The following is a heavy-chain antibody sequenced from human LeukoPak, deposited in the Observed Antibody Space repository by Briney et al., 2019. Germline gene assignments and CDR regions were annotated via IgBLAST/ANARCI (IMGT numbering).Heavy chain of an antibody. Sequence: GRSLRLSCTVSGFTVSSNSMSWVRQAPGKGLEWVSFIYSDNTHYSDSVKGRFTISRDNSKNTLYLQMNSLRAEDTAVYYCARVKAGDLGDYWGQGTLVTVSS. CDR3: ARVKAGDLGDY. V-gene: IGHV3-53*01. D-gene: IGHD7-27*01. CDR1: GFTVSSNS. CDR2: IYSDNT. J-gene: IGHJ4*02.